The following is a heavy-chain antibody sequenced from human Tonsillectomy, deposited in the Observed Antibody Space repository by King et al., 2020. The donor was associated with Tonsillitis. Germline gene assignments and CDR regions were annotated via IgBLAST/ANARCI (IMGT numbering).Heavy chain of an antibody. V-gene: IGHV1-18*01. CDR2: ISPYNGDT. D-gene: IGHD1-26*01. J-gene: IGHJ6*03. Sequence: QLVQSGAEVKKPGASVKVSCRASGYTFTSYGISWVRQAPGQGLEWMGWISPYNGDTNYAQKFQGRVTMTIDTSTGTAYMELRSLRSDDTAVYYCARDMWDLRMDVWGKGTTVTVSS. CDR1: GYTFTSYG. CDR3: ARDMWDLRMDV.